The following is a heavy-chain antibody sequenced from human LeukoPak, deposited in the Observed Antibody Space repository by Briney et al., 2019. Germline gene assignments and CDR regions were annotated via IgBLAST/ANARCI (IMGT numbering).Heavy chain of an antibody. CDR1: GFTVNSNY. CDR3: AKGTSSSCYSAPNY. CDR2: IYSGGTT. J-gene: IGHJ4*02. D-gene: IGHD2-15*01. Sequence: GGSLRLSCAASGFTVNSNYWSWVRQAPGKGLEWVSVIYSGGTTYYADSVKGRFTISRDNSKNTLSLQLNSLRAEDTAVYYCAKGTSSSCYSAPNYWGQGTLVTVSS. V-gene: IGHV3-53*01.